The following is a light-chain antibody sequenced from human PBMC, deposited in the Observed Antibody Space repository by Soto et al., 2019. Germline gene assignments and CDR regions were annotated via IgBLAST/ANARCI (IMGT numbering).Light chain of an antibody. J-gene: IGLJ3*02. CDR1: SGHSSYA. CDR3: QTWGTAIWV. Sequence: QLVLTQSPSASASLGASVKLTCTLSSGHSSYAIAWHQQQPEKGPRYLMNLNSDGSHSKGDGIPDRFSGSSSGAERYLTISSLQSEDEADYSCQTWGTAIWVFGGGTQLTVL. CDR2: LNSDGSH. V-gene: IGLV4-69*01.